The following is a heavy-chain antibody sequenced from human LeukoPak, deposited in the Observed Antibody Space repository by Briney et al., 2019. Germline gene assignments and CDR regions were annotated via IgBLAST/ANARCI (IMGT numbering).Heavy chain of an antibody. D-gene: IGHD6-19*01. V-gene: IGHV1-69*13. CDR3: ARSLGIAVAVNDY. Sequence: SVKVSCKASGGTFSSYAISWVRQAPGQGLEWMGGIIPIFGTANYAQKFQGRVTITADGSTSTAYMELSSLRSEDTAVYYCARSLGIAVAVNDYWGQGTLVAVSS. CDR2: IIPIFGTA. CDR1: GGTFSSYA. J-gene: IGHJ4*02.